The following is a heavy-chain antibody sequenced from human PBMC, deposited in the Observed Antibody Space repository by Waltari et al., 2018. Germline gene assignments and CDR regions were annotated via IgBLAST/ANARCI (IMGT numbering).Heavy chain of an antibody. J-gene: IGHJ4*02. V-gene: IGHV4-59*11. CDR2: IYYIGST. CDR1: GGSISSHY. CDR3: ARDSGSYYFDY. D-gene: IGHD1-26*01. Sequence: QVQLQESGPGLVKPSESLSLTCTVSGGSISSHYWSWIRQPPGKGLEGIGYIYYIGSTTYNPSLNSRVTISVDTSKNQFSLKLSAVTAADTAVYYCARDSGSYYFDYCGQGTLVTVSS.